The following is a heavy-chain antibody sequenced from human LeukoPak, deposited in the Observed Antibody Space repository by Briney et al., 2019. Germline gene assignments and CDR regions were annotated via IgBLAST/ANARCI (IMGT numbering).Heavy chain of an antibody. D-gene: IGHD2-15*01. V-gene: IGHV1-69*13. CDR1: GGTFSSYA. Sequence: SVKVSCKASGGTFSSYAISWVRQAPGQGLEWMGGIIPIFGTANYAQKLQGRVTITADESTSTAYMELSSLRSEDTAVYYCARVCDFEVVAATFNWFDPWGQGTLVTVSS. J-gene: IGHJ5*02. CDR3: ARVCDFEVVAATFNWFDP. CDR2: IIPIFGTA.